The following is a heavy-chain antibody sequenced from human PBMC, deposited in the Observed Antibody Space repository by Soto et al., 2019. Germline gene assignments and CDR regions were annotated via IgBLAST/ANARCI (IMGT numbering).Heavy chain of an antibody. Sequence: GGSLRLSCAASGFTFSSYWMSWVHQAPGKGLEWVANIKQDGSEKYYVDSVKGRFTISRDNAKNSLYLQMNSLRAEDTAVYYCAPLNDFWSGYTNWFDPWGQGTLVTVSS. V-gene: IGHV3-7*01. D-gene: IGHD3-3*01. J-gene: IGHJ5*02. CDR1: GFTFSSYW. CDR3: APLNDFWSGYTNWFDP. CDR2: IKQDGSEK.